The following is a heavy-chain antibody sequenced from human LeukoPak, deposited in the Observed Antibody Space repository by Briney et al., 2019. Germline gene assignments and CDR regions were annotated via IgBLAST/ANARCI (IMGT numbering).Heavy chain of an antibody. V-gene: IGHV3-23*01. J-gene: IGHJ4*02. CDR1: GFTFSSYG. CDR3: AKTSSSEGDASGYSDYFDY. D-gene: IGHD3-22*01. CDR2: ISGSGGST. Sequence: GGSLRLSCAASGFTFSSYGMSWVRQAPGKGLEWVSAISGSGGSTYYADSVKGRFTISRDNSKNTLYLQMNSLRAEDTAVYYCAKTSSSEGDASGYSDYFDYWGQGTLVTVSS.